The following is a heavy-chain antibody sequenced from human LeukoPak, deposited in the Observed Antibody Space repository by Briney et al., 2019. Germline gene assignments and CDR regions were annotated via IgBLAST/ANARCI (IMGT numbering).Heavy chain of an antibody. CDR3: ARLALLHSDGPPQTDY. D-gene: IGHD2-15*01. Sequence: ASVKVSCKASGYTFTSYGISWVRQAPGQGLEWMGWISAYNGNTNYAQKLQGRVTMTTDTSTSTAYMELRSLRSDDTAVYYCARLALLHSDGPPQTDYWGQGTLVTVSS. J-gene: IGHJ4*02. CDR1: GYTFTSYG. CDR2: ISAYNGNT. V-gene: IGHV1-18*04.